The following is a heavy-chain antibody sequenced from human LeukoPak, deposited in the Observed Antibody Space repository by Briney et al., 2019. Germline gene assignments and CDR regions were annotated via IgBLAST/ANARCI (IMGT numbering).Heavy chain of an antibody. CDR2: IYPGDSDT. Sequence: GESLKISCQGFGYSFINYWIGWVRQMPGKGLEWMGIIYPGDSDTRYSPSFQDQVTISADKSISTAYLQWSSLKASDTAMYYCASQYCSGGSCYSNDAFDIWGQGTMVTVSS. CDR1: GYSFINYW. V-gene: IGHV5-51*01. J-gene: IGHJ3*02. CDR3: ASQYCSGGSCYSNDAFDI. D-gene: IGHD2-15*01.